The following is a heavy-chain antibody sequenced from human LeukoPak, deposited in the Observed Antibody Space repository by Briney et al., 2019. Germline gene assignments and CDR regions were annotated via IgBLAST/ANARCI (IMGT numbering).Heavy chain of an antibody. J-gene: IGHJ4*02. CDR2: ISSYSTYI. CDR3: ARDSFAGYDSSGYSSSDY. Sequence: GGSLRLSCAASGFSFSDYSMNWVRQAPGKGLEWVSFISSYSTYIYYADSLKGRFTISRDNAKNSLYLQMNSLRAEDTAVYYCARDSFAGYDSSGYSSSDYWGQGTLVTVSS. D-gene: IGHD3-22*01. CDR1: GFSFSDYS. V-gene: IGHV3-21*01.